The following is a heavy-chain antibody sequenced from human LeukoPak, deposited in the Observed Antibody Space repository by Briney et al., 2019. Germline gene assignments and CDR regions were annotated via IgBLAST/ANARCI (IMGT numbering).Heavy chain of an antibody. V-gene: IGHV3-48*04. Sequence: SGGSLRLSCAASGFTFSSYSMNWVRQAPGKGLEWVSYISSSSSTIYYADSVKGRFTISRDNAKNSLYLQMNSLRAEDTAVYYCASLTGSKSYDAFDIWGQGTMVTVSS. CDR3: ASLTGSKSYDAFDI. J-gene: IGHJ3*02. D-gene: IGHD1-20*01. CDR1: GFTFSSYS. CDR2: ISSSSSTI.